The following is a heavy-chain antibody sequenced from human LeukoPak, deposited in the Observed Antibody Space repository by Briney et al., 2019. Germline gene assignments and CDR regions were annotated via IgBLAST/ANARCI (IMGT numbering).Heavy chain of an antibody. V-gene: IGHV3-23*01. D-gene: IGHD3-10*01. CDR1: GFTISTYG. J-gene: IGHJ4*02. Sequence: GGSLRLSCAASGFTISTYGMSWVRQAPGKGLEWVSSISGGTTYYADSVKGRFTISRDNSKNTVSLQMNSLRAEDTAVYYCAKSVYHSGNYWGQGTLITVSS. CDR2: ISGGTT. CDR3: AKSVYHSGNY.